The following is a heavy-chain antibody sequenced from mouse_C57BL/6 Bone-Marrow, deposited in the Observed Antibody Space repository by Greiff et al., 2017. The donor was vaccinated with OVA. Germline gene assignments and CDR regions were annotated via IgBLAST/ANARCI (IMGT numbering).Heavy chain of an antibody. V-gene: IGHV1-81*01. Sequence: VQLQQSGAELARPGASVKLSCKASGYTFTSYGISWVKQSTGQGLEWIGEIYPRSGNTYYNEKFKGKATLTADKSSSTAYMELRSLTSEDSAVYFCARHFAGAMDYWGQVTSVTVSS. CDR3: ARHFAGAMDY. CDR1: GYTFTSYG. J-gene: IGHJ4*01. CDR2: IYPRSGNT.